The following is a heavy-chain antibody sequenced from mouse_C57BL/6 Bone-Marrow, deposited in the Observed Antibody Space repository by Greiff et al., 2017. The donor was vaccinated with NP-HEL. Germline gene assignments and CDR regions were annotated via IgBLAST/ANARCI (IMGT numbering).Heavy chain of an antibody. V-gene: IGHV1-52*01. CDR1: GYTFTSYW. D-gene: IGHD1-1*01. Sequence: VQLQQPGAELVRPGSSVKLSCKASGYTFTSYWMHWVKQRPIQGLEWIGNIDPSDSETHYNQKFKDKATLTVDKSSSTAYMQLSSLTSEDSAVYYCARREDYGSSSYYAMDYWGQGTSVTVSS. J-gene: IGHJ4*01. CDR3: ARREDYGSSSYYAMDY. CDR2: IDPSDSET.